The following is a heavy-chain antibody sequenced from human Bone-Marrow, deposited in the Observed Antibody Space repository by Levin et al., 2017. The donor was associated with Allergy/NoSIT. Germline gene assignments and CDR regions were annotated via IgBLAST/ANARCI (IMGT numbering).Heavy chain of an antibody. CDR2: MYISGTT. Sequence: SETLSLTCTVSGDSISSDFWTWIRQPAGGGLEWIGRMYISGTTNYNPSLKSRVTMSIDTSKNQFFLRLSSVTAADTAIYFCARDYSSSSLDFWGQGILVTVSS. J-gene: IGHJ4*02. CDR1: GDSISSDF. D-gene: IGHD6-6*01. V-gene: IGHV4-4*07. CDR3: ARDYSSSSLDF.